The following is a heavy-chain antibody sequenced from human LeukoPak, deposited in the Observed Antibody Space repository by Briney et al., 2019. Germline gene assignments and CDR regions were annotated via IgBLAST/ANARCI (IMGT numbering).Heavy chain of an antibody. CDR1: GYTFTSYY. CDR2: ITPGGGST. D-gene: IGHD6-13*01. J-gene: IGHJ4*02. Sequence: ASVKVSCKASGYTFTSYYMHWVRQAPGQGLEWMGIITPGGGSTSYAQKFQGRVTMTRDTSISTAYMELSRLRSDDTAVYYCARDGRGSSWSFDYWGQGTLVTVSS. CDR3: ARDGRGSSWSFDY. V-gene: IGHV1-46*01.